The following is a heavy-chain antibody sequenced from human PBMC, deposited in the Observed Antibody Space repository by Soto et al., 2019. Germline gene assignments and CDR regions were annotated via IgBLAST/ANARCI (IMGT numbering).Heavy chain of an antibody. CDR1: GFTFSRYT. CDR3: AKDKTIFGVVIEGNAFDI. CDR2: ISRNSGNI. Sequence: GGSLRLSCAASGFTFSRYTMNWVRQAPGKGLEWVSCISRNSGNIGYADSVKGRFTISRDNAKNSLYLQMNSLRDEDTALYYCAKDKTIFGVVIEGNAFDIWGQGTMVTVSS. V-gene: IGHV3-9*01. D-gene: IGHD3-3*01. J-gene: IGHJ3*02.